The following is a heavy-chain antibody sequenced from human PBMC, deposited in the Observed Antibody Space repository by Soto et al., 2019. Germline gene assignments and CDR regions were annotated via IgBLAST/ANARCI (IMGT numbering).Heavy chain of an antibody. CDR1: GGSISSYY. J-gene: IGHJ4*02. V-gene: IGHV4-59*08. CDR3: ARHEYHSSGPSAY. D-gene: IGHD3-22*01. Sequence: PSETLSLTCTVSGGSISSYYWSWIRQPPGKGLEWIGYIYYSGSTNYNPSLKSRVTISVDTSKNQFSLKLSSVTAADTAVYYCARHEYHSSGPSAYWGQGTLVTVSS. CDR2: IYYSGST.